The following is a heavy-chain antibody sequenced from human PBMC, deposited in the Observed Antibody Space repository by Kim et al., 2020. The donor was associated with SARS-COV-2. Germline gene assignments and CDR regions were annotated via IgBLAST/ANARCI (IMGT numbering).Heavy chain of an antibody. J-gene: IGHJ4*02. CDR3: ARLRSDY. V-gene: IGHV5-10-1*01. CDR2: SAYYT. D-gene: IGHD5-12*01. Sequence: SAYYTNYRPSYHGHVTISADKSISTAYLQWSSLKASDTAMYYCARLRSDYWGQGTLVTVSS.